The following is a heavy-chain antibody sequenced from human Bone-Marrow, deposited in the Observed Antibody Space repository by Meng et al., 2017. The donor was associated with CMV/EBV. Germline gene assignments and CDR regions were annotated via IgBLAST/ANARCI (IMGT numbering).Heavy chain of an antibody. Sequence: GGPLRLSCVASGFTFSSYEINWVRQAPGKGLEWVSYISSGGITIYYADSVKGRFTISRDNAKNSLYLQMNSLRAEDTAVYYCARGSGDYVLDWGQGTLVTVSS. V-gene: IGHV3-48*03. CDR1: GFTFSSYE. CDR2: ISSGGITI. D-gene: IGHD4-17*01. J-gene: IGHJ4*02. CDR3: ARGSGDYVLD.